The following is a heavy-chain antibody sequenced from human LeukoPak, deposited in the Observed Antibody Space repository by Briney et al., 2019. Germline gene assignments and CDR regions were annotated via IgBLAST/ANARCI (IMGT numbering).Heavy chain of an antibody. CDR1: GYSISSGYY. J-gene: IGHJ4*02. CDR3: ARGVGSGYTDD. V-gene: IGHV4-38-2*02. D-gene: IGHD3-22*01. CDR2: IYHSGST. Sequence: KSSETLSLTCTVSGYSISSGYYWGWIRQPPGKGLEWIGSIYHSGSTYYNPSLKSRVTISVDTSKNQFSLKLTSVTAADTAVYYCARGVGSGYTDDWGQGTLVTVSS.